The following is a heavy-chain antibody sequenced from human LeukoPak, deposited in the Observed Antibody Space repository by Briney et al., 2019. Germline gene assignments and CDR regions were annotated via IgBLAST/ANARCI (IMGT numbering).Heavy chain of an antibody. J-gene: IGHJ3*02. D-gene: IGHD3-22*01. V-gene: IGHV5-51*01. CDR2: IYPGDSDT. CDR3: ARPYYYDSSGYYYGFAFDI. Sequence: GESLKISCKGSGYSFTSYWIGWVRQMPGKGLEWMGIIYPGDSDTRYSPSFQGQVTIPADKSISTAYLQWCSLKASDTAMYYCARPYYYDSSGYYYGFAFDIWGQGTMVTVSS. CDR1: GYSFTSYW.